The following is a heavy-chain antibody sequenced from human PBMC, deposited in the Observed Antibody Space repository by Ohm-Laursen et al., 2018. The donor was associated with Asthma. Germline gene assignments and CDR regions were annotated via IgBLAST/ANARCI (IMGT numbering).Heavy chain of an antibody. V-gene: IGHV3-30*03. Sequence: SLRLSCAASGFTFSSYGMHWARQAPGKGLEWVAVISYDGSNKYYADSVNGRFTVSRDDSKNTLYLQMNSLRPDDTAVYCCARDVMEWYLPAFDFWGQGTLVTVSS. J-gene: IGHJ4*02. D-gene: IGHD3-3*01. CDR3: ARDVMEWYLPAFDF. CDR2: ISYDGSNK. CDR1: GFTFSSYG.